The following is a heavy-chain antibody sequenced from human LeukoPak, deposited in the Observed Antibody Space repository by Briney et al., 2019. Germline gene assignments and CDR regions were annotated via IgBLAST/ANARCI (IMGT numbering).Heavy chain of an antibody. CDR3: ARASYGYGNNWFDP. Sequence: GGSLRLSCAASGFTFSSYAMHWVRQAPGKGLEYVSAISSNGGSTYYANSVKGRFTIPRDNSKNTVYLQMGSLRAEDMAVYYCARASYGYGNNWFDPWGQGTLVTVSS. CDR1: GFTFSSYA. CDR2: ISSNGGST. J-gene: IGHJ5*02. D-gene: IGHD5-18*01. V-gene: IGHV3-64*01.